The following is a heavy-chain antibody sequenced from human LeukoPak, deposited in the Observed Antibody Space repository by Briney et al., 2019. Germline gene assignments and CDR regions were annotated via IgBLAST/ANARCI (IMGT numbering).Heavy chain of an antibody. Sequence: SETLSLTCTVSGGSISSYYWSWIRQPPGKGLEWIGYIYYSGSTNYNPSLKSRVTISVDTSKNQFSLKLSSVTAADTAVYYCASKYYGSGSPYYYYYMDVWGKGTTVTVSS. D-gene: IGHD3-10*01. CDR1: GGSISSYY. CDR3: ASKYYGSGSPYYYYYMDV. J-gene: IGHJ6*03. CDR2: IYYSGST. V-gene: IGHV4-59*01.